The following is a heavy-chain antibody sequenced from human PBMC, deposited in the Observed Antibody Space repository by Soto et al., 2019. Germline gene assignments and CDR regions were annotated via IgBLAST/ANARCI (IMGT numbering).Heavy chain of an antibody. CDR2: IYATGTT. CDR1: GASISGFY. D-gene: IGHD1-1*01. J-gene: IGHJ5*02. CDR3: VRDGTKTVLDWFDP. V-gene: IGHV4-4*07. Sequence: SETLSLTCTVSGASISGFYWSWIRKSAGKGLEWIGRIYATGTTDYNPYLKSRVMMSVDTSKKQFSLKLRSVTAADTAVYYCVRDGTKTVLDWFDPWGQGISVTVSS.